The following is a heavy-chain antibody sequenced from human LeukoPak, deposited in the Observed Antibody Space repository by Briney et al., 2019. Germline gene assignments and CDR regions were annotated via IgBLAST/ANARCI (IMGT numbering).Heavy chain of an antibody. CDR1: GFTFSSYA. Sequence: GSLRLSCAASGFTFSSYAMHWVRQAPGKGLEWVAVISYDGSNKYYADSVKGRFTISRDNSKNTLYLQMNSLRAEDTAVYYVTSDAFDIWGQGTMVTVSS. CDR3: TSDAFDI. V-gene: IGHV3-30-3*01. D-gene: IGHD2-21*02. J-gene: IGHJ3*02. CDR2: ISYDGSNK.